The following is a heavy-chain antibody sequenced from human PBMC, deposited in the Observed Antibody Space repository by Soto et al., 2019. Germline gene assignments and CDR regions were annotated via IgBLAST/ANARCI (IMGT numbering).Heavy chain of an antibody. CDR1: GFTFSSYG. D-gene: IGHD3-22*01. Sequence: GGSLRLSCAASGFTFSSYGMHWVRQAPGKGLEWVAVIWYDGSNKYYADSVKGRFTISRDNSKNTLYLQMNSLRAEDTAVYYCARDREYDSSGLLDYWGQGTLVTVSS. V-gene: IGHV3-33*01. CDR3: ARDREYDSSGLLDY. CDR2: IWYDGSNK. J-gene: IGHJ4*02.